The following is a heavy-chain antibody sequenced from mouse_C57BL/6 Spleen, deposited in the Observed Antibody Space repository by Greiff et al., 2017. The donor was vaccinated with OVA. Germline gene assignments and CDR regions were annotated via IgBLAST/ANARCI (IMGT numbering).Heavy chain of an antibody. J-gene: IGHJ4*01. CDR1: GYSITSGYY. CDR3: ARGDRAMDY. V-gene: IGHV3-6*01. Sequence: EVKVEESGPGLVKPSQSLSLTCSVTGYSITSGYYWNWIRQFPENKLEWMGYISYDGSNNYNPSLKNRISITRDTSKNQFFLKLNSVTTEDTATYYCARGDRAMDYWGQGTSVTVSS. CDR2: ISYDGSN.